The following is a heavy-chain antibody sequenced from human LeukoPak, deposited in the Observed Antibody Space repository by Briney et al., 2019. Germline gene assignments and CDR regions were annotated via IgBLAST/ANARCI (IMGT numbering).Heavy chain of an antibody. CDR1: GGSFSGYY. D-gene: IGHD3-10*01. CDR3: ARALSTYGSGSYPIYYFDY. J-gene: IGHJ4*02. Sequence: SETLSLTCAVYGGSFSGYYWSWIRQPPGKGLEWIGEINHSGSTNYNPSLKSRVTISVDTSKIQFSLKLSSVTAADTAVYYYARALSTYGSGSYPIYYFDYWGQGTLVTVSS. CDR2: INHSGST. V-gene: IGHV4-34*01.